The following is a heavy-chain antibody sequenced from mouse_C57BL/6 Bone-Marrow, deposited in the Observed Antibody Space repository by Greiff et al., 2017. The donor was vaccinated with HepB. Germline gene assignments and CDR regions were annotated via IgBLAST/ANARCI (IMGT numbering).Heavy chain of an antibody. CDR3: ARVDDVYYEDY. J-gene: IGHJ2*01. Sequence: EVKVEESGPGLVKPSQSLSLTCSVTGYSITSGYYWNWIRQFPGNKLEWMGYISYDGSNNYNPSLKNRISITRDTSKNQFFLKLNSVTTEDTATYYCARVDDVYYEDYWGQGTTLTVSS. CDR2: ISYDGSN. V-gene: IGHV3-6*01. CDR1: GYSITSGYY. D-gene: IGHD2-3*01.